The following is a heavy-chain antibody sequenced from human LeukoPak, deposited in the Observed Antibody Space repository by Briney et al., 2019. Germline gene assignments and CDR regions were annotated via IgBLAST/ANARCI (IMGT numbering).Heavy chain of an antibody. J-gene: IGHJ4*02. CDR3: ARRAASAGYFDY. D-gene: IGHD6-13*01. V-gene: IGHV4-39*01. Sequence: SETLSLTCTVSGGSISSSRYYWGWIRPPPGKGLEWIVRIYYSGSTYYNPSLKSRVTISVDTSKSQYSLNLSSVPAAETAVYYCARRAASAGYFDYWGEGSLVTVSS. CDR2: IYYSGST. CDR1: GGSISSSRYY.